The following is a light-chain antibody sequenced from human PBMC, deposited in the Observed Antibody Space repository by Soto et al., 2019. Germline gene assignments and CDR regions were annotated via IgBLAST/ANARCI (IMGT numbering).Light chain of an antibody. CDR1: QNIDNW. CDR3: QQCNSFPIT. V-gene: IGKV1-12*01. Sequence: DIQMTQSPYSVSASVGDRVTITCRASQNIDNWLAWYQHKPGKAPHLLIYSTSTLQSGVPSRFSGSGSGTDFTLTISSLQPEDFATYYCQQCNSFPITFGQGARLEIK. CDR2: STS. J-gene: IGKJ5*01.